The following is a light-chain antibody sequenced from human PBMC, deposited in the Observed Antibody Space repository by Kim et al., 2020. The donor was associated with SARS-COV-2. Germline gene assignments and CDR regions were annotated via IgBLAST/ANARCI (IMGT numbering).Light chain of an antibody. V-gene: IGKV3-11*01. CDR2: DAS. Sequence: PGERATMSCRASQSVSTYGAWYQQKPGQAPRLLIYDASNRATGIPDRFSGSGSGTDFTLTISSLESEDFAVYYCQQRSNWPPALTFGGGTKVDIK. CDR1: QSVSTY. J-gene: IGKJ4*01. CDR3: QQRSNWPPALT.